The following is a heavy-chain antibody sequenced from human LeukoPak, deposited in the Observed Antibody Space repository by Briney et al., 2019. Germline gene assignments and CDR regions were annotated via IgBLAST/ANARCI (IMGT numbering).Heavy chain of an antibody. CDR2: ISSSSSYI. J-gene: IGHJ4*02. CDR3: ARVSSYDFWSGYYYFDY. Sequence: GGSLRLSCAASGFTFSSYSMNWVRQAPGKGLEWVSSISSSSSYIYYADSVKGRFTISRDNAKNSLYLQMNSLRAEDTAVYYCARVSSYDFWSGYYYFDYWGQGTLVTVSS. V-gene: IGHV3-21*01. CDR1: GFTFSSYS. D-gene: IGHD3-3*01.